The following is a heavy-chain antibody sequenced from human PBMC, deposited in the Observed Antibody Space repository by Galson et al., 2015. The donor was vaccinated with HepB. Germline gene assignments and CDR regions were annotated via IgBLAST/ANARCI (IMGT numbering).Heavy chain of an antibody. J-gene: IGHJ4*02. CDR3: TKSGILWFGERGYFDY. CDR1: GFTFSSYA. CDR2: ISGSGGST. Sequence: SLRLSCAASGFTFSSYAMSWVRQAPGKGLEWVSAISGSGGSTYYADSVKGRFTISRDNSKNTLYLQMNSLRAEDTAVYYCTKSGILWFGERGYFDYWGQGTLVTVSS. D-gene: IGHD3-10*01. V-gene: IGHV3-23*01.